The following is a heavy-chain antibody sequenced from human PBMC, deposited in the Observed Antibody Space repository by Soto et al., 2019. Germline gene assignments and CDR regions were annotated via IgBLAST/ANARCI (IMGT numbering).Heavy chain of an antibody. J-gene: IGHJ6*02. Sequence: SETLSLTCAVSGGSIGSSNWWSWVRQPPGKGLEWIGEIYHSGSTNYNPSLKSRVTISVDKSKNQFSLKLSSVTAGDTAVYYCARGYCTNGVCWGGYYGMDVWGQGTTVTVS. D-gene: IGHD2-8*01. CDR2: IYHSGST. CDR1: GGSIGSSNW. V-gene: IGHV4-4*02. CDR3: ARGYCTNGVCWGGYYGMDV.